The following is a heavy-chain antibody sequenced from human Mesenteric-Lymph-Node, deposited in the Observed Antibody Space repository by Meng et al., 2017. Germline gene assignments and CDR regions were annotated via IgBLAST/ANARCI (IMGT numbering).Heavy chain of an antibody. J-gene: IGHJ4*02. Sequence: GGSLRLSCAASGFTFSSYAMSWVRQAPGKGLEWVSAISGSGGSTYYADSVKGRFTISRDNSKNSLYLQMNSLRAEDTAVYYCARDWAKYYDSSGYYSNYWGQGTLVTVSS. CDR2: ISGSGGST. CDR3: ARDWAKYYDSSGYYSNY. CDR1: GFTFSSYA. V-gene: IGHV3-23*01. D-gene: IGHD3-22*01.